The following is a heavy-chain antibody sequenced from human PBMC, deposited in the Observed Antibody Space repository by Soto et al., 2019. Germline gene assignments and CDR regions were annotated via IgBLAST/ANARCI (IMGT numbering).Heavy chain of an antibody. V-gene: IGHV4-34*01. J-gene: IGHJ4*02. CDR1: GGSFSGYY. CDR2: INHSGST. Sequence: SETLSLTCAVYGGSFSGYYWSWIRQPPGKGLEWIGEINHSGSTNYNPSLKSRVTISVDTSKNQFSLKLSSVTAADTALFYCASSSGRNGYYWVWLDYWGQGTLVT. CDR3: ASSSGRNGYYWVWLDY. D-gene: IGHD3-22*01.